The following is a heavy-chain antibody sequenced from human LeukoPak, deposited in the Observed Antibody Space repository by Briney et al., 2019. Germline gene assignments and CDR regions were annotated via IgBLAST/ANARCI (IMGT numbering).Heavy chain of an antibody. V-gene: IGHV1-18*01. Sequence: ASVKVSCKASGYTFTSYGISWVRQAPGQGLEWMGWISAYNGNTNYAQKFQGRVTMTRDTSISTAYMELSRLRSDDTAVYYCARDRRIVGATYFDYWGQGTLVTVSS. D-gene: IGHD1-26*01. CDR2: ISAYNGNT. J-gene: IGHJ4*02. CDR1: GYTFTSYG. CDR3: ARDRRIVGATYFDY.